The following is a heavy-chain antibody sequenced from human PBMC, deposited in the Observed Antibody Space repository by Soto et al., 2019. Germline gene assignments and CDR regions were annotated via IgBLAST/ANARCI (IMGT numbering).Heavy chain of an antibody. D-gene: IGHD3-22*01. CDR1: GGSVSSGSYY. CDR3: ARDSASRPHSYDRV. CDR2: IYYSGST. J-gene: IGHJ4*02. Sequence: QVQLQESGPGLVKPSETLSLTCTVSGGSVSSGSYYWSWIRQPPGKGLEWIGYIYYSGSTNYNPDLKSRVTLSVDTSKNQYSLKLSSVTAADTAVYYCARDSASRPHSYDRVWGQGTLVTVSS. V-gene: IGHV4-61*01.